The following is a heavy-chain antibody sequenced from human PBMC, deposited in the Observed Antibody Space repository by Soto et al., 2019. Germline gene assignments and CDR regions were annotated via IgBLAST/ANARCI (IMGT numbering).Heavy chain of an antibody. CDR1: GDSISNLDYF. V-gene: IGHV4-30-4*01. CDR2: IYKSATT. CDR3: ARGRYCLTGRCFPNWFDS. Sequence: SETLSLTCSVSGDSISNLDYFWAWIRQPPGQALEYIGYIYKSATTYYNPSFESRVAITVDTSKSQFSLNVTSVTAADAALYFCARGRYCLTGRCFPNWFDSWGQGALVTVSS. J-gene: IGHJ5*01. D-gene: IGHD7-27*01.